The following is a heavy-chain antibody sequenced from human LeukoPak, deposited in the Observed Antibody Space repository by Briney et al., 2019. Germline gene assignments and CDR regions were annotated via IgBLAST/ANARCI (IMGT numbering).Heavy chain of an antibody. CDR2: ILPHSGDT. D-gene: IGHD2-2*01. CDR3: ARPPRDLVSAAPFDY. CDR1: GYSFSVYY. V-gene: IGHV1-2*02. Sequence: ASVKVSCKASGYSFSVYYIQWLRQVPGEGLEWVGWILPHSGDTYYAQKFRGRVTMTTDTSINTAYMELSRQKSDDTGIYFCARPPRDLVSAAPFDYWGQGTLVAVSS. J-gene: IGHJ4*02.